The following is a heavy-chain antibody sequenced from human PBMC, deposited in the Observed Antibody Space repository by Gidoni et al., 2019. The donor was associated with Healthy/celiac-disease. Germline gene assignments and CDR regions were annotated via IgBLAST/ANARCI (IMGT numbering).Heavy chain of an antibody. Sequence: EVQLVESGGGLVQPGGSLRLSCSASGFTFSNYAMHWVRQAPGKGLEYVSAISSNGGSTYYADSVKCRFTISRDNSKNTLYLQMSSLRAEDTAVYYCVRLASRNFDYWGQGTLVTVSS. J-gene: IGHJ4*02. CDR1: GFTFSNYA. V-gene: IGHV3-64D*08. CDR3: VRLASRNFDY. CDR2: ISSNGGST.